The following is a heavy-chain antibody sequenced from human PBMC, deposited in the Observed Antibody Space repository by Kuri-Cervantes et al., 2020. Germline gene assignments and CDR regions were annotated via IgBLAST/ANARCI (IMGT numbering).Heavy chain of an antibody. CDR3: ARGLDGYHSLDF. J-gene: IGHJ4*02. CDR2: IWYDGSNK. D-gene: IGHD5-24*01. CDR1: GFTFSSYG. V-gene: IGHV3-33*08. Sequence: GESLKISCAASGFTFSSYGMHWVRQAPGKGLEWVAVIWYDGSNKYYADSVKGRFTISRDNSKNTLYLQMNRLRPEDTTIYYCARGLDGYHSLDFWGQGTLVTVSS.